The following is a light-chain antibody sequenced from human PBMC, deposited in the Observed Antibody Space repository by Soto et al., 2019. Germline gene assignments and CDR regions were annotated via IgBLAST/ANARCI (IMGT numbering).Light chain of an antibody. CDR3: CSYGDTSEM. V-gene: IGLV2-11*01. Sequence: QSALTQPRSVSGSPGQSVTISCTGTSSDVGGYKYVSWYQQHPGKAPKLMLYDVTKRPSGVPDRFSGSKSGNTASLTISGFQAEDEADYYCCSYGDTSEMFGGGTKLTVL. CDR1: SSDVGGYKY. J-gene: IGLJ3*02. CDR2: DVT.